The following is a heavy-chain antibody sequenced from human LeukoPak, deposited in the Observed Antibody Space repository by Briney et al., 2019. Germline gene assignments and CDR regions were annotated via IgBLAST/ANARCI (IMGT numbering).Heavy chain of an antibody. J-gene: IGHJ4*02. CDR3: KRSSGYSPGSIDY. V-gene: IGHV3-9*03. CDR2: ISWNSGSI. Sequence: PGGSLRLSCAASGFTFDDHGMHWVRQAPGKGLEWVSGISWNSGSIGYADSVQGRFTISRDNAKSTLYLQMNSLRAGDMALYHSKRSSGYSPGSIDYWGQGTLVTVSA. D-gene: IGHD5-18*01. CDR1: GFTFDDHG.